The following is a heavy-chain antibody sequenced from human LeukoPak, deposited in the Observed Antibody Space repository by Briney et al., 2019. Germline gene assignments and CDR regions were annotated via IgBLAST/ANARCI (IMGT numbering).Heavy chain of an antibody. J-gene: IGHJ4*02. V-gene: IGHV4-59*01. CDR3: ARGRGCSGGSCYYFDY. D-gene: IGHD2-15*01. CDR1: GDPISSFY. Sequence: SETLSLTCTVSGDPISSFYWSWIRQPPGEGLEWIGYIYYSGSTNYNPSLKSRVTISIDTSKHQFSLKVNSVTAADTAVFYCARGRGCSGGSCYYFDYWGQGTLVTVSS. CDR2: IYYSGST.